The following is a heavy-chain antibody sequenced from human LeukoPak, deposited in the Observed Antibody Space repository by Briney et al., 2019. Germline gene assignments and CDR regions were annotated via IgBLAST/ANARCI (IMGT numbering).Heavy chain of an antibody. V-gene: IGHV3-64*04. CDR2: ISSSGGTT. CDR3: ARARYYGSGSHFDY. J-gene: IGHJ4*02. Sequence: PGGSLRLSCSASGFIFSNYAMRWVRQAPGKGLEYVSAISSSGGTTYYADSVKGRFTISRDNSKNTLYLQMNSLRAEDTAVYYCARARYYGSGSHFDYWGQGTLVTVSS. CDR1: GFIFSNYA. D-gene: IGHD3-10*01.